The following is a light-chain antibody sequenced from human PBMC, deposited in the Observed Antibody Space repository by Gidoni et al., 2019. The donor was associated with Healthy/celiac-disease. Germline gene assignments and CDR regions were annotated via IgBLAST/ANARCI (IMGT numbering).Light chain of an antibody. CDR3: QSYDSSLSGVV. J-gene: IGLJ2*01. CDR2: GNS. CDR1: SSNIGAGYD. V-gene: IGLV1-40*01. Sequence: QSVLTQPPSVSGAPGQWVTISCTGSSSNIGAGYDVHWYQQLPGTAPKLLIYGNSNRPSGVPDRCSGSKSGTSASLAITGLQAEDEADYYCQSYDSSLSGVVFGGGTKLTVL.